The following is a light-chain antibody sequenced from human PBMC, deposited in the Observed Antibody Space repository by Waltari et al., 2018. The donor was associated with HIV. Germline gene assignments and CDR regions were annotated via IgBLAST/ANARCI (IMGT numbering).Light chain of an antibody. CDR2: QVS. J-gene: IGLJ2*01. CDR3: CSYTSSSAYVI. Sequence: QSAPTQPASVSGSTGQSITISCPGTSSDVGIYNLVSWYQQYPGKAPKLMIYQVSERPSGVSPRFSGSKSGNTASLTISGLQAEDEADYYCCSYTSSSAYVIFGGGTKLIVL. CDR1: SSDVGIYNL. V-gene: IGLV2-23*02.